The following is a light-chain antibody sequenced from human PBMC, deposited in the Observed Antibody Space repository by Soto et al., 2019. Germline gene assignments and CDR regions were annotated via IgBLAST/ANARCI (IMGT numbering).Light chain of an antibody. Sequence: QLVLTQPPSVSGAPGQRVTISCTGGSSNIGAGYDVHWYQQLPGTAPKLLIYDNFNRPSGVPDRFSGSKSGTSASLAITGLQAEDEADYYCQSYDSSLSGYVFGTGTQLTVL. J-gene: IGLJ1*01. V-gene: IGLV1-40*01. CDR2: DNF. CDR1: SSNIGAGYD. CDR3: QSYDSSLSGYV.